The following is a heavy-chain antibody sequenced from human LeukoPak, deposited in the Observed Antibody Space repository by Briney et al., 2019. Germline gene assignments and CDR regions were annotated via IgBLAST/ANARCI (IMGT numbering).Heavy chain of an antibody. J-gene: IGHJ5*02. CDR2: IRSKAYGGTT. D-gene: IGHD3-22*01. Sequence: PGGSLRLSCTASGFTFGDYTMNWVRQAPGKGLEWVGFIRSKAYGGTTEYAASVKGRFTISRDDSKTIAYLQMNSLKTEDTALYYCTRDRGGYYYNWFDPWGQGTLATVSS. V-gene: IGHV3-49*04. CDR1: GFTFGDYT. CDR3: TRDRGGYYYNWFDP.